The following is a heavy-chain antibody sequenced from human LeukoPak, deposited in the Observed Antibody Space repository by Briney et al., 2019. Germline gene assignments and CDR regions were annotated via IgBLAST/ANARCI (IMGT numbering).Heavy chain of an antibody. CDR2: IDPSDSYT. CDR3: ARHDSSGYCDY. V-gene: IGHV5-10-1*01. CDR1: GYSLTNYW. Sequence: GESLRISCKGSGYSLTNYWFSWVRQVPGKGLEWMGRIDPSDSYTNYSPSFQGHVTISADKSISTAYLQWSSLKASDTAMYYCARHDSSGYCDYWGQGTLVTVSS. J-gene: IGHJ4*02. D-gene: IGHD3-22*01.